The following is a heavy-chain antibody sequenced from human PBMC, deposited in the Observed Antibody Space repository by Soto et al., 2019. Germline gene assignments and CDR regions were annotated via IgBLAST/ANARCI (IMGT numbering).Heavy chain of an antibody. CDR3: AKAPAYCGGDCYFDY. V-gene: IGHV3-23*01. D-gene: IGHD2-21*01. CDR1: GFTFSSYA. J-gene: IGHJ4*02. Sequence: PGESLKISCAASGFTFSSYAMSWVRQAPGKGLEWVSAISGSGGSTYYADSVKGRFTISRDNSKNTLYLQMNSLRAEDTAVYYCAKAPAYCGGDCYFDYWGQGTLVTVSS. CDR2: ISGSGGST.